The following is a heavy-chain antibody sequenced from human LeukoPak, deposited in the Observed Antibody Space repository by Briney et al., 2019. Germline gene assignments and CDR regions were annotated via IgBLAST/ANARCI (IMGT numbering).Heavy chain of an antibody. Sequence: SVKVSCKASGDTLNNYDITWVRQAPGRGLEWMGRIVPIVEITNYAESFQGRVTITADKSTNTFYMHLASLMSSDTAIYFCARGNYGDPNWFDPWGQGTLVTVSS. CDR2: IVPIVEIT. CDR1: GDTLNNYD. V-gene: IGHV1-69*04. CDR3: ARGNYGDPNWFDP. D-gene: IGHD4-17*01. J-gene: IGHJ5*02.